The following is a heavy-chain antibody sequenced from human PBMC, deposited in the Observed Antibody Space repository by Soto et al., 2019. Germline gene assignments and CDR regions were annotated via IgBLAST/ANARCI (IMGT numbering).Heavy chain of an antibody. J-gene: IGHJ4*02. CDR3: AREVDYYDSSGEDY. D-gene: IGHD3-22*01. Sequence: PGGSLRLSCAASGFTFSSYSMNWVRQAPGEGLEWVSYISSSSSTIYYADSVKGRFTISRDNAKNSLYLQMNSLRDEDTAVYYCAREVDYYDSSGEDYWGQGTLVTVSS. CDR1: GFTFSSYS. CDR2: ISSSSSTI. V-gene: IGHV3-48*02.